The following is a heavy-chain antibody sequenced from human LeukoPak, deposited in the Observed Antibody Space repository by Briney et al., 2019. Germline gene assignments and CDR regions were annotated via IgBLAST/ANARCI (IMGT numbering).Heavy chain of an antibody. CDR1: GFTFNTYT. Sequence: GGSLRLSCAASGFTFNTYTMNWVRQAPGKGLEWVSYISGSSGIIDYADSVRGRFTISRDNAKNSLYLQMNSLRAEDTAVYYCARDPFGVVTPIDYWGQGTLVTVSS. CDR2: ISGSSGII. CDR3: ARDPFGVVTPIDY. J-gene: IGHJ4*02. V-gene: IGHV3-48*01. D-gene: IGHD3-3*01.